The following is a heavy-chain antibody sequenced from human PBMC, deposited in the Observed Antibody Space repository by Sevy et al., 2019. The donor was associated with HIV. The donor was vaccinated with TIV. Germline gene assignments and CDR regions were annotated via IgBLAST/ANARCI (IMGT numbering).Heavy chain of an antibody. CDR3: ARDLTGVDIVATISYGMDV. Sequence: ASVKVSCKASGYTFTSYGISWVRQAPGQGLEWMGIINPSGGSTSYAQKFQGRVTMTRDTSTSTVYMELSSLRSEDTAVYYCARDLTGVDIVATISYGMDVWGQGTTVTVSS. V-gene: IGHV1-46*01. CDR1: GYTFTSYG. D-gene: IGHD5-12*01. J-gene: IGHJ6*02. CDR2: INPSGGST.